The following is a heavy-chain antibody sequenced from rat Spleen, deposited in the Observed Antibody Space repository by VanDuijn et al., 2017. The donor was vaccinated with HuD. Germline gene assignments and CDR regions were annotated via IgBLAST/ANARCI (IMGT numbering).Heavy chain of an antibody. CDR3: ARLGITLGAGHWFAY. CDR2: ISAGGDKT. V-gene: IGHV5-25*01. J-gene: IGHJ3*01. CDR1: GFTFSNYY. D-gene: IGHD1-2*01. Sequence: EVQLVESGGGLVQPGRSMQISCAASGFTFSNYYMAWVRQAPTKGLEWVAYISAGGDKTYYRDSVKGRFTASRDDAKNPQFLQMDSLRSEDTATYYCARLGITLGAGHWFAYWGQGTLVTVSS.